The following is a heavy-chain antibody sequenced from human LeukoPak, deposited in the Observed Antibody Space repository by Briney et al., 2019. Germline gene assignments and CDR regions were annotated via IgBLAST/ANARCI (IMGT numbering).Heavy chain of an antibody. CDR2: IYSGGST. CDR1: GFTFSNFG. J-gene: IGHJ4*02. V-gene: IGHV3-NL1*01. D-gene: IGHD3-22*01. CDR3: ARRAGDYSHPYDY. Sequence: GGSLRLSCAASGFTFSNFGMHWVRQAPGKGLEWVSLIYSGGSTYYTDSVKGRFTISRDNSKNTLYLQMNSLRAEDTAVYYCARRAGDYSHPYDYWGQGILVTVSS.